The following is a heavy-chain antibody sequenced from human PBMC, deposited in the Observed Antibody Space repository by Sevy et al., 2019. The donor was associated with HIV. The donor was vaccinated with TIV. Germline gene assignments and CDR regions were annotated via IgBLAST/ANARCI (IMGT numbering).Heavy chain of an antibody. CDR3: ARMGYYGSGSYYTNWYFDL. D-gene: IGHD3-10*01. CDR1: GFSLSTSGMC. J-gene: IGHJ2*01. V-gene: IGHV2-70*01. Sequence: SGPTLVNPTQTLTLTCTFSGFSLSTSGMCVSWIRQPPGKALEWLALIDWDDDKYYSTSLKTRLTISKDTSKNQVVLTMTNMDPVETATYYCARMGYYGSGSYYTNWYFDLWGRGTLVTVSS. CDR2: IDWDDDK.